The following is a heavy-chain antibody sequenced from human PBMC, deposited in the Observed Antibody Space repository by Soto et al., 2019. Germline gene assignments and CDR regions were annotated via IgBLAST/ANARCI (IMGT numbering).Heavy chain of an antibody. CDR2: ICYSGST. D-gene: IGHD3-9*01. J-gene: IGHJ4*02. Sequence: PSETRSLTCTVSGGSISSSSYYWGWIRQPPGKGLEWIGSICYSGSTYYNPARKSRVTISVVTSKNQFSLTLSSVTAADTAVYYSARHEDARLRYFDWLLYPLDYWCQGTLVTVSS. CDR3: ARHEDARLRYFDWLLYPLDY. CDR1: GGSISSSSYY. V-gene: IGHV4-39*01.